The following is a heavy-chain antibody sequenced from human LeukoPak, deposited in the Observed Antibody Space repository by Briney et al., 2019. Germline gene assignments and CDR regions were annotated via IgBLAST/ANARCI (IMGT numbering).Heavy chain of an antibody. V-gene: IGHV4-59*01. J-gene: IGHJ6*03. CDR1: GGSISSYY. D-gene: IGHD3-3*01. CDR3: ASLIGVGYYYMDV. CDR2: IYYSGST. Sequence: SETLSLTCTVSGGSISSYYWSWIRQPPGKGLEWIGYIYYSGSTNYNPSLKSRVTTSVDTSKNQFSLKLSSVTAADTAVYYCASLIGVGYYYMDVWGKGTTVTVSS.